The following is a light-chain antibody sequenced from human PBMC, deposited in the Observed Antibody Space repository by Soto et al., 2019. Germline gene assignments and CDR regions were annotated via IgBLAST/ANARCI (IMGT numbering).Light chain of an antibody. V-gene: IGLV2-14*03. CDR1: SSDVGGYNY. J-gene: IGLJ3*02. Sequence: QSALTQPASVSGSPGQSITISCTGTSSDVGGYNYVSWYQQHPGKAPKLMTYEVSNRPSGVSDRFSGSKSGNTASLTISGLQAEDEAEYYCTSYTTTSTWVFGGGPKLTVL. CDR3: TSYTTTSTWV. CDR2: EVS.